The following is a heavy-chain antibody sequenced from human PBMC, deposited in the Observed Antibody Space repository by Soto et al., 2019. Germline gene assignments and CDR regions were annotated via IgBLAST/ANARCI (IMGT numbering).Heavy chain of an antibody. V-gene: IGHV4-30-4*01. CDR2: IYYSGST. CDR1: GGSISSDDYY. Sequence: SETLSLTCTVSGGSISSDDYYWSWIRQPPGKGLEWIGYIYYSGSTYYNPSLKSRVTISVDTSKNQFSLKLSSVTAADTAVYYCARDLGIAFAFDIWGQGTMVTVSS. D-gene: IGHD2-15*01. J-gene: IGHJ3*02. CDR3: ARDLGIAFAFDI.